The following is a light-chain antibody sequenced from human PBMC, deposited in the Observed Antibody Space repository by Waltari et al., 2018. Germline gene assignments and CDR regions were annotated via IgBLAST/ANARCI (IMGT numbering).Light chain of an antibody. Sequence: QSALTQPRSVSGSPGHSVTISCTGTSSDVGGYDYVSWYQQYPGKAPNLVMYAVSKRPSGVPDRFSGSKSGNTASLTISGLQAEDEADYNCCSYAGRATWAFGGGTKLTVL. CDR3: CSYAGRATWA. J-gene: IGLJ3*02. CDR1: SSDVGGYDY. CDR2: AVS. V-gene: IGLV2-11*01.